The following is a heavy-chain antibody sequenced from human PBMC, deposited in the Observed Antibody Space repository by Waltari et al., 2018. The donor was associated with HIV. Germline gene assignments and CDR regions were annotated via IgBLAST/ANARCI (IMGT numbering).Heavy chain of an antibody. J-gene: IGHJ4*02. V-gene: IGHV3-74*01. CDR1: GFTFRRYW. D-gene: IGHD1-1*01. CDR2: IKPEGTQT. CDR3: TGDTFGNDDF. Sequence: EVRLVESGGGLGQPGGSLRLSCAGSGFTFRRYWRPWVRHTPGKGLEGFYRIKPEGTQTDYEDSVKGRFTISRDNAKSTLHLQLNALSAEDTALYFCTGDTFGNDDFWGQGVLVTVSS.